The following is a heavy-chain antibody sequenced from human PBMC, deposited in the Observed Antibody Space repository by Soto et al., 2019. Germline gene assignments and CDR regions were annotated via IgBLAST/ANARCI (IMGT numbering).Heavy chain of an antibody. Sequence: QVQLVQSGAEVKKPGASVKVSCKASGYTFTGYYMHWVRQAPGQGLEWMGWINPNSGGTNYAQKFQGWVTMTRDTSISTDYMELSRLRSDDTAVYYCARVASYSSSWHAFDIWGQGTMVTVSS. CDR2: INPNSGGT. CDR1: GYTFTGYY. D-gene: IGHD6-13*01. V-gene: IGHV1-2*04. J-gene: IGHJ3*02. CDR3: ARVASYSSSWHAFDI.